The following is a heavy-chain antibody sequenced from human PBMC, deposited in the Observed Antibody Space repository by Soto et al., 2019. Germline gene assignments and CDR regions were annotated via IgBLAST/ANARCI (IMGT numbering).Heavy chain of an antibody. CDR1: GFTFSNYF. J-gene: IGHJ5*02. V-gene: IGHV3-74*01. CDR3: ARTYVPGIAGFDP. D-gene: IGHD1-1*01. CDR2: MSGDGKTI. Sequence: GGSLRLSCAASGFTFSNYFMHWVRQVPGEGLVWVSRMSGDGKTISYADSVKGRFTVSRDNAKNTLYLQMNSLRVEDTAVYYCARTYVPGIAGFDPWGQGTLVTVSS.